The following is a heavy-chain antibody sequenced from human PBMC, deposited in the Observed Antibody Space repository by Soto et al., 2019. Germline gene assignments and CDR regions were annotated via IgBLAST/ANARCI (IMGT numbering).Heavy chain of an antibody. J-gene: IGHJ4*02. V-gene: IGHV3-66*04. CDR3: ARHGYNYGGGYFDY. CDR1: GVTVSSNY. Sequence: EVQLVESGGGLVQPGGSLRLSCAASGVTVSSNYMSWVRQAPGKGLEWVSVIYSGGSTYYADSVKGRFTISGDNSKNTLYLQINSMRAEDTAVDYCARHGYNYGGGYFDYWGQGTLVTVSS. CDR2: IYSGGST. D-gene: IGHD5-18*01.